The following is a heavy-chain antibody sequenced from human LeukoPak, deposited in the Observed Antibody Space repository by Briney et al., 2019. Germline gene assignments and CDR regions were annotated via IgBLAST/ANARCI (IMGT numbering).Heavy chain of an antibody. D-gene: IGHD3-16*02. J-gene: IGHJ4*02. CDR1: GYSISSGYY. Sequence: SETLSLTCAVSGYSISSGYYCGWVRQPPGKRLEWMGSIYHTGSTDYNSSLKSRLTISVDMSKNKFSLNLRSVTAADTAVYYCARDKDDYVWGTYRWWGQGMLVTVSS. V-gene: IGHV4-38-2*01. CDR3: ARDKDDYVWGTYRW. CDR2: IYHTGST.